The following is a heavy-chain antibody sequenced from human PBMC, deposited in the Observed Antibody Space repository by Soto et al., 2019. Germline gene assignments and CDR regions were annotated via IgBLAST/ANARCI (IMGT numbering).Heavy chain of an antibody. CDR1: GGSFSGYY. J-gene: IGHJ5*02. V-gene: IGHV4-34*01. CDR3: ARGRHDSSGYYYHAHQEYSRFDP. Sequence: SETLSLTCAVYGGSFSGYYWSWIRQPPGKGLEWIGEINHSGSTNYNPSLKSRVTISVDTSKNQFSLKLSSVTAADTAVYYCARGRHDSSGYYYHAHQEYSRFDPWGQGTLVTVSS. D-gene: IGHD3-22*01. CDR2: INHSGST.